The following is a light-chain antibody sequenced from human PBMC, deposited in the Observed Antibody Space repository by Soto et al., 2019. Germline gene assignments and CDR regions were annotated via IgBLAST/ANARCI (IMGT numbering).Light chain of an antibody. J-gene: IGLJ2*01. CDR3: SSFPGSNNFE. CDR1: SSDVGGYNY. V-gene: IGLV2-8*01. CDR2: EVS. Sequence: QSALTQPPSASGSPGQSVTFSCTGTSSDVGGYNYVSWYQQHPGKAPKLMIYEVSKRPSGVPDRFSGSKSGNTASLTVSGLQAEDEADYYCSSFPGSNNFEFGGGTKLTVL.